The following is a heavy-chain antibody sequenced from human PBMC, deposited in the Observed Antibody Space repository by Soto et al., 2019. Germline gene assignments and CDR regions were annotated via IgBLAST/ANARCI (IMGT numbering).Heavy chain of an antibody. CDR2: TYYRSKWYN. D-gene: IGHD6-19*01. J-gene: IGHJ4*01. V-gene: IGHV6-1*01. CDR1: GDSVSSYSST. Sequence: PSQTLSLTCAISGDSVSSYSSTWNWIRQSPSRGLEWLGRTYYRSKWYNDYAVSVKSRITINPDTSNNQLSLKLTSVTAADTAVYYCARHDGFSSGWIFDYWGHGTLVTVSS. CDR3: ARHDGFSSGWIFDY.